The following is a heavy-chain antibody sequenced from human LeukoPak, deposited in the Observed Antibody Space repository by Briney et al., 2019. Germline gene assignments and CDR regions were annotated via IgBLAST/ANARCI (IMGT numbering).Heavy chain of an antibody. V-gene: IGHV4-39*01. CDR3: ARGDYDFWSGYYTQPRNFDY. Sequence: SSETLSLTCTVSGGSISSSSYYWGWIRQPPGKGLEWIGSIYYSGSTYYNPSLKSRVTISVDTSKNQFSLKLSSVTAADTAVYYCARGDYDFWSGYYTQPRNFDYWGQGTLVTVSS. CDR2: IYYSGST. CDR1: GGSISSSSYY. D-gene: IGHD3-3*01. J-gene: IGHJ4*02.